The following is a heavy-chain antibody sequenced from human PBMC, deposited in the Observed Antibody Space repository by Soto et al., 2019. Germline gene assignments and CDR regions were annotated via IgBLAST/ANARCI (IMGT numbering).Heavy chain of an antibody. Sequence: GASVKVSCKASRSTFSSYAISWVRQAPGQGLEWMEGNIPIYGTINCAQGFQGRISITADKSPSTGYMEMSSQRPEATDVYWCARGGVGITGYGMGIWGQGTTGT. J-gene: IGHJ6*01. D-gene: IGHD3-22*01. CDR1: RSTFSSYA. V-gene: IGHV1-69*06. CDR2: NIPIYGTI. CDR3: ARGGVGITGYGMGI.